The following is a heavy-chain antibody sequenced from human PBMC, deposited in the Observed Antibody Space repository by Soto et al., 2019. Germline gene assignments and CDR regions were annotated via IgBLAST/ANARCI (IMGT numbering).Heavy chain of an antibody. Sequence: QVQLVASGGGVVQPGRSLRLSCAASGFTSSSYGMHWVRQAPGKGLEWVAVISSDASDKYYADSVKGRFTISRDNSKNTLYLQMNSLRAEDTAVYYCAKDFWGSWYFDLWGRGTLVAVSS. J-gene: IGHJ2*01. D-gene: IGHD3-16*01. V-gene: IGHV3-30*18. CDR3: AKDFWGSWYFDL. CDR1: GFTSSSYG. CDR2: ISSDASDK.